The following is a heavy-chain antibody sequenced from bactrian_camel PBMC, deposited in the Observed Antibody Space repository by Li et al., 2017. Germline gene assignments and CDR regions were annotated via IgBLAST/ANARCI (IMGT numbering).Heavy chain of an antibody. J-gene: IGHJ4*01. Sequence: HVQLVESGGGSVQAGGSLRLSCAVSEDTYRNYCMGWFRQAPGKDREGVAGIDSGGGLTYYADSVKGRFTISRDNAKNALYLQLDKLSTEDTTMYYCARDPAGAGYYGRGTQVTVS. CDR1: EDTYRNYC. D-gene: IGHD2*01. CDR2: IDSGGGLT. V-gene: IGHV3S1*01.